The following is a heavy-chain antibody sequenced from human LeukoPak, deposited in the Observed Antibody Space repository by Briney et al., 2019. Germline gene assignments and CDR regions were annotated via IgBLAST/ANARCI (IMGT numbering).Heavy chain of an antibody. D-gene: IGHD3-16*02. V-gene: IGHV4-34*01. J-gene: IGHJ6*03. Sequence: SETLSLTCAVYGGSFSGYYWSWIRQPPGKGLEWIGEINHSGSTNYNPSLKSRVTISVDTSKNQFSLKLSSVTAADTAVYYCARLTKNDAGSFRFGKKKRGYMDVWGKGTTGTISS. CDR3: ARLTKNDAGSFRFGKKKRGYMDV. CDR1: GGSFSGYY. CDR2: INHSGST.